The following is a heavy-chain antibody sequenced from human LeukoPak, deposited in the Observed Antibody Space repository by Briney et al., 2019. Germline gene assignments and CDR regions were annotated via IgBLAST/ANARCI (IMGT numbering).Heavy chain of an antibody. D-gene: IGHD6-19*01. CDR2: INPNSGGT. V-gene: IGHV1-2*02. J-gene: IGHJ4*02. Sequence: ASVKVSCKASGYTFTGYYMHWVRQAPGQGLEWMGWINPNSGGTNYAQKFQGRVTMTRDTSISTAYMELSRLRSDDTAVYYCARDSSGWAASYYFDYWGQGTLVTVSS. CDR3: ARDSSGWAASYYFDY. CDR1: GYTFTGYY.